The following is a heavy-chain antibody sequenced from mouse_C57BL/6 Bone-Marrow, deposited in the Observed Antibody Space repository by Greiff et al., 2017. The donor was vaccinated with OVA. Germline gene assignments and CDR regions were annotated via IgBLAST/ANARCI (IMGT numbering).Heavy chain of an antibody. CDR2: ISSGGSYT. CDR3: ARHYYGSSPAY. CDR1: GFTFSSYG. J-gene: IGHJ3*01. Sequence: EVHLVESGGDLVKPGGSLKLSCAASGFTFSSYGMSWVRQTPDKRLEWVATISSGGSYTYYPDSVKGRFTISRDNAKNTLYLQMSSLKSEDTAMYYYARHYYGSSPAYWGQGTLVTVSA. V-gene: IGHV5-6*01. D-gene: IGHD1-1*01.